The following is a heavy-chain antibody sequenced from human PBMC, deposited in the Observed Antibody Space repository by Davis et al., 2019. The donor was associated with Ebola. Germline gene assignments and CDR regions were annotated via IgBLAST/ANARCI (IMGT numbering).Heavy chain of an antibody. CDR1: GGSFSSYY. CDR2: IYYSGST. CDR3: ARGRKGYYYYGMDV. J-gene: IGHJ6*02. Sequence: MPSETLSLTCAVYGGSFSSYYWSWIRQPPGKGLEWIGYIYYSGSTNYNPSLKSRVTISVDTSKNQFSLKLSSVTAADTAVYYCARGRKGYYYYGMDVWGQGTTVTVSS. V-gene: IGHV4-59*12.